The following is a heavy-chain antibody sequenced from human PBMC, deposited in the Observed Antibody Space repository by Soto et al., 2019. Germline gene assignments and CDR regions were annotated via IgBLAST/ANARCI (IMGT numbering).Heavy chain of an antibody. CDR2: RSYDGCNK. Sequence: PGGSPRLPWAAPGFPFRSYALHWVRPGPSKGLEWVAVRSYDGCNKYYADSVKGRFTISRDNSKNTLYLQMNSLRAEDTAVYYCARGETYYYDSSGLVPWFEPWGQGTLVTVPS. J-gene: IGHJ5*02. CDR3: ARGETYYYDSSGLVPWFEP. CDR1: GFPFRSYA. D-gene: IGHD3-22*01. V-gene: IGHV3-30-3*01.